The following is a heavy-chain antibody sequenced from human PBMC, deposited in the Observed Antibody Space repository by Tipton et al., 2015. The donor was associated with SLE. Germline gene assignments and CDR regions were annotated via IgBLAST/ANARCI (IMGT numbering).Heavy chain of an antibody. J-gene: IGHJ5*02. V-gene: IGHV4-38-2*01. CDR2: IYQSGGA. D-gene: IGHD2-8*01. CDR3: ARHDTNYGQNWFDP. Sequence: LRLSYAVSGKSINSDYSWGLIRRSPGKGLEWIGTIYQSGGAYNNPSLQSRVTMSVDTSKNQFSLKLSSVTAADTAVYYCARHDTNYGQNWFDPWGQGTLVTVSS. CDR1: GKSINSDYS.